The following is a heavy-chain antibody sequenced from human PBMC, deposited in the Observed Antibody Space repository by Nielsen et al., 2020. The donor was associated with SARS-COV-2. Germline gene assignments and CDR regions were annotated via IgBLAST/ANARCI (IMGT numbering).Heavy chain of an antibody. V-gene: IGHV3-7*03. D-gene: IGHD3-10*01. CDR1: GFTFSNAW. J-gene: IGHJ4*02. Sequence: GESLKISCAASGFTFSNAWMSWVRQAPGKGLEWVANIKQDGSEKYYVDSVKGRFTISRDNAKNSLYLQMNSLRAEDTAVYYCARGSGFDYWGQGTLVTVSS. CDR3: ARGSGFDY. CDR2: IKQDGSEK.